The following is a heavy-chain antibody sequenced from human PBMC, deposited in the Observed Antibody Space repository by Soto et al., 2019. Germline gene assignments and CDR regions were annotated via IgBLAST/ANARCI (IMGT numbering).Heavy chain of an antibody. J-gene: IGHJ4*02. D-gene: IGHD2-15*01. CDR2: IRNKTNNYAT. CDR3: TCHSPEDMIRN. Sequence: EVQLVESGGGLVQPGGSLKLSCAASGFTFSGSAMHWVRQASGKGLEWVGRIRNKTNNYATAYAASVKGRFTISRDDSKNTAYLQMNSLKTEDTAVYYCTCHSPEDMIRNGGQGTLVTVSS. CDR1: GFTFSGSA. V-gene: IGHV3-73*02.